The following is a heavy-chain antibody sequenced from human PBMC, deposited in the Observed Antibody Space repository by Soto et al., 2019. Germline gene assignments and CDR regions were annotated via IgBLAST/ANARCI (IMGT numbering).Heavy chain of an antibody. CDR1: GGSISISSYY. CDR2: IYYSGST. CDR3: ERLGRYYDSSGYADYFDY. J-gene: IGHJ4*02. V-gene: IGHV4-39*01. Sequence: SETLSLTCTVSGGSISISSYYLGWIRQPPGKGLEWIGSIYYSGSTYYNPSLKSRVTISVDTSKNQFSLKLSSVTAEDTAVYSCERLGRYYDSSGYADYFDYWGQGTMVTVSS. D-gene: IGHD3-22*01.